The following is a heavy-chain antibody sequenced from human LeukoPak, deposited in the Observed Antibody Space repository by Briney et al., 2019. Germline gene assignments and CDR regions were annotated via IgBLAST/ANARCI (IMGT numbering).Heavy chain of an antibody. J-gene: IGHJ4*02. CDR3: AKGTGDTGYYFDY. CDR2: IRVGGEI. CDR1: GFTFSSYA. Sequence: GGSLRLSCAASGFTFSSYAMNWVRQAPGKGLEWVSGIRVGGEIYYADSVKGRFTISRDNSENTLYLQMSGLRAEDTAVYHCAKGTGDTGYYFDYWGQGTLVTVSS. V-gene: IGHV3-23*01. D-gene: IGHD7-27*01.